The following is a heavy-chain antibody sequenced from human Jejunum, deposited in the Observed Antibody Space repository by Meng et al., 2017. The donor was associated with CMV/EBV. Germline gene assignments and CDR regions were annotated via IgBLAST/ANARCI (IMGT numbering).Heavy chain of an antibody. D-gene: IGHD3-16*02. CDR1: YS. Sequence: YSGSWARQPPGMGLECTATIPPSGNPYYTPSLTSRVTTSLETSHSPFSLQLQSLDAADTAIYYCARGGDGGWHGFGESSSSFFDFWGQGTLVTVSS. CDR2: IPPSGNP. CDR3: ARGGDGGWHGFGESSSSFFDF. V-gene: IGHV4-39*02. J-gene: IGHJ4*02.